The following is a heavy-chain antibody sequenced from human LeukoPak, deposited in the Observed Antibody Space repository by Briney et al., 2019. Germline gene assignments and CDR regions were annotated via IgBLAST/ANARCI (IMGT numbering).Heavy chain of an antibody. V-gene: IGHV3-30*18. D-gene: IGHD5-12*01. Sequence: GGSLRLSCAASGFTFSSYDMQWFRQAPEKGLEWVADISNDGSNKYYADSVKGRFTISRDNSRNTLYLQMNSLRAEDTAVYYCAKVDIVATIDAGRLVDYWGQGTLVTVSS. CDR3: AKVDIVATIDAGRLVDY. CDR1: GFTFSSYD. CDR2: ISNDGSNK. J-gene: IGHJ4*02.